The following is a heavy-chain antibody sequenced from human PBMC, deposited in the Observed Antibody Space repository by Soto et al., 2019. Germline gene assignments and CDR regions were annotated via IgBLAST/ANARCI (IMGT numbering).Heavy chain of an antibody. D-gene: IGHD3-3*01. Sequence: GGSLRLSCAASGFTFSSYSMNWVRQAPGKGLEWVSSISSSSSYIYYADSVKGRFTISRDNAKNSLYLQMNSLRDEVTVVYYSARDLDPYYDFWSGYYYCDGMDVWGQGTMVTVSS. J-gene: IGHJ6*02. CDR1: GFTFSSYS. CDR3: ARDLDPYYDFWSGYYYCDGMDV. V-gene: IGHV3-21*01. CDR2: ISSSSSYI.